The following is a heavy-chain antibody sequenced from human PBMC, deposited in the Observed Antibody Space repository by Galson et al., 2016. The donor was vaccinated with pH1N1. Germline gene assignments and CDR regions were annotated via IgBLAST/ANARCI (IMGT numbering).Heavy chain of an antibody. V-gene: IGHV3-7*01. CDR2: INQEATEK. J-gene: IGHJ5*02. Sequence: WVRQVPVKGLEWVANINQEATEKQYVDSVKGRFTISRDNAKNPIYLQMSRPRVEDTAIYYCARVGAYGDFALLMKNWFAPWGRGTLVTVSS. CDR3: ARVGAYGDFALLMKNWFAP. D-gene: IGHD4-17*01.